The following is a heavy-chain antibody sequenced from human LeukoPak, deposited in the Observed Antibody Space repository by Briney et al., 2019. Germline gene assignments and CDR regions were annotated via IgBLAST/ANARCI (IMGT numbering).Heavy chain of an antibody. Sequence: GGSLRLSCAASGFTFSKAWISWVRQAPGKGLEWVGRIKTRTEGGTTDYAAPVKGRFTLSRDDSGSTVYLQMNSLKTEDTAVYYCSTSTSGWSGYWGQGTLVTVFS. D-gene: IGHD6-19*01. V-gene: IGHV3-15*01. CDR3: STSTSGWSGY. J-gene: IGHJ4*02. CDR1: GFTFSKAW. CDR2: IKTRTEGGTT.